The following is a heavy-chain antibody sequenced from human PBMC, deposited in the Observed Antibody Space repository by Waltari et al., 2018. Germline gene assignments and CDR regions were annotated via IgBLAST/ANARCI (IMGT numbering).Heavy chain of an antibody. CDR3: ARDDPDSSSPFNL. J-gene: IGHJ1*01. V-gene: IGHV3-23*01. D-gene: IGHD6-6*01. CDR2: ISSGGHST. Sequence: EEQLLESGGGVIQPGGSLRLSCAGSGFTFSDYGLTWVRLIPGKGLEWVSVISSGGHSTNYADSVRGRFTVSRDNSENVLYLHMNSLRVEDTATYFCARDDPDSSSPFNLWGQGTLVTVSS. CDR1: GFTFSDYG.